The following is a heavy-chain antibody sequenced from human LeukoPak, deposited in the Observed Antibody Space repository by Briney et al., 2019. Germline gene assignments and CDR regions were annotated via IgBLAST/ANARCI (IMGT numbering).Heavy chain of an antibody. Sequence: GGSLRLSCAASTFTFSNYWMSWVRQAPGKGLEWVANIKQDGSEKYYVDSVKGRFTISRDNAKTSLYLQMNSLRAEDTAVYYCARRSSSSDWYFDLWGRGTLVTVSS. CDR1: TFTFSNYW. CDR2: IKQDGSEK. J-gene: IGHJ2*01. CDR3: ARRSSSSDWYFDL. V-gene: IGHV3-7*03. D-gene: IGHD6-6*01.